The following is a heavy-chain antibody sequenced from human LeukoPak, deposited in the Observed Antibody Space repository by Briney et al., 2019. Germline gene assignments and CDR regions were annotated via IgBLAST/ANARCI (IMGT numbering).Heavy chain of an antibody. CDR1: GYTFTGYY. CDR3: ARGPPTVGATLLVYYYMDV. D-gene: IGHD1-26*01. V-gene: IGHV1-2*02. Sequence: ASVKVSCKASGYTFTGYYMHWVRQAPGQGLEWMGWINPNSGGTNYAQRFQGRVTMTRDTSISTVYMELSRLRSDDTAVYYCARGPPTVGATLLVYYYMDVWGKGTTVTVSS. J-gene: IGHJ6*03. CDR2: INPNSGGT.